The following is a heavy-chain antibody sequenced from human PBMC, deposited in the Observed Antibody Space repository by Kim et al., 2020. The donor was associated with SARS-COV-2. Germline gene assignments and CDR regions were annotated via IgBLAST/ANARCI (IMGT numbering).Heavy chain of an antibody. D-gene: IGHD3-9*01. V-gene: IGHV3-30*18. J-gene: IGHJ4*02. CDR1: GFTFNSYG. CDR3: AKDPGGRRNRYFDWLQYYFDS. CDR2: ISYDGSDK. Sequence: GGSLRLSCAASGFTFNSYGMHWVRQAPGKGLEWVAVISYDGSDKYYADSVKGRFTISRDNSKNKVYLQMNSLRTEDTAVYYCAKDPGGRRNRYFDWLQYYFDSWGQGTLVTVSS.